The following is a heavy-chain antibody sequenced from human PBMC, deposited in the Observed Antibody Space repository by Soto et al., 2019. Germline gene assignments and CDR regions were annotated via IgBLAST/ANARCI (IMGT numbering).Heavy chain of an antibody. CDR2: IYYSGST. V-gene: IGHV4-61*01. J-gene: IGHJ5*02. CDR1: GGSVSSGSYY. CDR3: AREIPAQMGNNWFDP. Sequence: QVQLQESGPGLVKPSETLSLTRTVSGGSVSSGSYYWSWIRQPPGKGLEWIGYIYYSGSTNYNPSLKSRVTISVDTSKNQFSLKLSSVTAADTAVYYCAREIPAQMGNNWFDPWGQGTLVTVSS. D-gene: IGHD1-26*01.